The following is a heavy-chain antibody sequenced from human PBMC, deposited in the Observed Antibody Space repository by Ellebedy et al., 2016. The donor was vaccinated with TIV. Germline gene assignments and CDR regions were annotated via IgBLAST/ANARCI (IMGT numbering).Heavy chain of an antibody. Sequence: GGSLRLSCAASGFTFSNYAMNWVRQAPGRRLEWVSSIIGSGSNTYYADSVKGRFTISRDNSKNTLDLQMNSLRAEDTAVYYCARTLVGATSFGRGHWFDPWGQGTLVTVSS. CDR2: IIGSGSNT. CDR1: GFTFSNYA. D-gene: IGHD1-26*01. J-gene: IGHJ5*02. V-gene: IGHV3-23*01. CDR3: ARTLVGATSFGRGHWFDP.